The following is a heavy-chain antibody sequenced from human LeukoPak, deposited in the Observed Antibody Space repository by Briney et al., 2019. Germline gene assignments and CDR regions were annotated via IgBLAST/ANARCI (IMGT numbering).Heavy chain of an antibody. CDR1: GASISRSTFF. CDR3: AAMTYNSGWHWNFDY. CDR2: IFYIGST. V-gene: IGHV4-39*01. D-gene: IGHD6-19*01. Sequence: SETLSLTXNFSGASISRSTFFWGCIRQPPGKGLEWIGSIFYIGSTYYNPSLRSRVIVSLDTSKNQFSLKLSSVTATDTAVYYCAAMTYNSGWHWNFDYWGQGTLVTVSS. J-gene: IGHJ4*02.